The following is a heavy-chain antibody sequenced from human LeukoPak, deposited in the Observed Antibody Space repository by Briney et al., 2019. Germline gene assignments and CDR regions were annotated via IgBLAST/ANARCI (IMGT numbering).Heavy chain of an antibody. J-gene: IGHJ6*03. V-gene: IGHV1-18*01. CDR3: ARAHYYGSGSYFIRYYYYYYMDV. Sequence: GASVTVSCKASGYTSTSYGISWVRQAPGQGLEWMGWISAYNGNTNYAQKLQGRVTMTTDTSTSTAYMELRSLRSDDTAVYYCARAHYYGSGSYFIRYYYYYYMDVWGKGTTVTISS. CDR2: ISAYNGNT. D-gene: IGHD3-10*01. CDR1: GYTSTSYG.